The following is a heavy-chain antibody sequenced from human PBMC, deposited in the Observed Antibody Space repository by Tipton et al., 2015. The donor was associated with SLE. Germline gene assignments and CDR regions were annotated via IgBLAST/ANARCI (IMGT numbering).Heavy chain of an antibody. CDR1: GGSISSRSYY. CDR3: ARAIGANYFNL. J-gene: IGHJ4*02. D-gene: IGHD3-16*01. V-gene: IGHV4-39*02. CDR2: INYSGTT. Sequence: GLVKPSETLSLNCTVSGGSISSRSYYWGWIRQPPGKGLEWIGNINYSGTTYFNPSLETRVTVSVDTSKIHFSLRLTSVTAADTAVYYCARAIGANYFNLWGQGTLVTVSS.